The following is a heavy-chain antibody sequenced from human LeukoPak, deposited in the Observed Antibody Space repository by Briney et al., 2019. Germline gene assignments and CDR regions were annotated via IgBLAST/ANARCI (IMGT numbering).Heavy chain of an antibody. CDR2: IYYSGST. Sequence: SETLSLTCTVSGGSISSSSYYWGWIRQPPGKGLEWIGSIYYSGSTYYNPPLKSRVAISVDTSKNQFSLKLSSVTAADTAVYYCATDDYGLDYWGQGTLVTVSS. CDR3: ATDDYGLDY. V-gene: IGHV4-39*07. D-gene: IGHD4-17*01. J-gene: IGHJ4*02. CDR1: GGSISSSSYY.